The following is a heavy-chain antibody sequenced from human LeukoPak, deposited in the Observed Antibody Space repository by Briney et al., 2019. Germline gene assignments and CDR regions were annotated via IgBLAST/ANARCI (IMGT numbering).Heavy chain of an antibody. CDR1: GYTFTGYY. D-gene: IGHD6-19*01. J-gene: IGHJ6*02. V-gene: IGHV1-2*02. Sequence: ASVKVSCKASGYTFTGYYMHWVRQAPGQGLEWMGWMHPNSSGTNYAQKFRGRVTMTRDTSISTAYMELRRLRSDDTAVYYCARAAYEQQWVVRMDVWGQGTTVTVSS. CDR3: ARAAYEQQWVVRMDV. CDR2: MHPNSSGT.